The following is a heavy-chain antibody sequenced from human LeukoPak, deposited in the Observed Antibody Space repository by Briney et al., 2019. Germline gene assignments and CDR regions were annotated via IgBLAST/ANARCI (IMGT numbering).Heavy chain of an antibody. CDR2: ISSNGGST. D-gene: IGHD1-26*01. CDR3: ARPRSGSYFLYYYYGMDV. J-gene: IGHJ6*02. Sequence: PGGSLRLSCAASGFTFSSYAMHWVRQAPGKGLEYVSGISSNGGSTYYANSVKGRFTISRDNSKNTLYLQMGSLRAEDMAVYYCARPRSGSYFLYYYYGMDVWGQGTTVTVSS. CDR1: GFTFSSYA. V-gene: IGHV3-64*01.